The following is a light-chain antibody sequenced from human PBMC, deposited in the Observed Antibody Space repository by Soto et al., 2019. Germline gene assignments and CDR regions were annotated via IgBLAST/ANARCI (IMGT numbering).Light chain of an antibody. J-gene: IGKJ2*01. V-gene: IGKV1-9*01. CDR2: AAS. CDR1: QGISSY. Sequence: DIQLTQSPSFLSASVGDRVTITCRASQGISSYLAWNQQKPGKAPKFLIYAASTLQSGVPSRFSGSGSGTEFTLTISSLQPEDFATYYCQQLYSYPYTFGQGTKLGIK. CDR3: QQLYSYPYT.